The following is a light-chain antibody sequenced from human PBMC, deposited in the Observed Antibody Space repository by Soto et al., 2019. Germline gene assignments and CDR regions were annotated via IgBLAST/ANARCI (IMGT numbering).Light chain of an antibody. V-gene: IGLV2-8*01. Sequence: QSALTQPPSASGSPGQSVTISCTGISGDVGDSNYVSWYQQHPGKAPKLMIYEVTKRPSGVPDRFSGSKSGNTASLTVSGLQAEDEADYYCLSSAGPYNRVFGTGTKLTVL. CDR1: SGDVGDSNY. CDR3: LSSAGPYNRV. J-gene: IGLJ1*01. CDR2: EVT.